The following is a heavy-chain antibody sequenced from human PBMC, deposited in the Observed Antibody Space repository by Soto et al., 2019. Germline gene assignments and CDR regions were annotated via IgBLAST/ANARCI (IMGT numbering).Heavy chain of an antibody. Sequence: SLRLSCAASGFTFSSYSMNWVRQAPGKGLEWVSSISSCSSYIYYADSVKGRFTISRDNAKNSLYLQMNSLRAEDTAVYYCARDYYYDSSGYYARFDYWGQGTLVTVSS. CDR1: GFTFSSYS. V-gene: IGHV3-21*01. J-gene: IGHJ4*02. D-gene: IGHD3-22*01. CDR2: ISSCSSYI. CDR3: ARDYYYDSSGYYARFDY.